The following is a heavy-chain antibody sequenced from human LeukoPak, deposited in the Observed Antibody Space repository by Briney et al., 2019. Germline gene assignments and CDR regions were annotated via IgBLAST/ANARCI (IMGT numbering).Heavy chain of an antibody. CDR1: GFTFNSYA. V-gene: IGHV3-23*01. Sequence: GGSLRLSCAASGFTFNSYAMSWVRQAPGKGLEWVSVIGASGGSTYYAYSVKGRFTISRDNSKSTLFLQMNSLRADDTAIYYCARGSSSSYYSSCYYWGQGTLVTVSS. CDR3: ARGSSSSYYSSCYY. CDR2: IGASGGST. J-gene: IGHJ4*02. D-gene: IGHD6-13*01.